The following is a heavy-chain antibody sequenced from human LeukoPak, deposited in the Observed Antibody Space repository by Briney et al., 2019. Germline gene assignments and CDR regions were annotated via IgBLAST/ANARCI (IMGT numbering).Heavy chain of an antibody. J-gene: IGHJ5*02. Sequence: PGGSLRLSCVASGFTFGDNCMSWVRQAPGKGLEWVSVIYSDGTTYYSDSVKGRFTISRDNSKNTLYLQMNSLRAEDTAVYYCARDPGGDSSGYFPNWFDPWGQGTLVTVSS. CDR2: IYSDGTT. D-gene: IGHD3-22*01. CDR3: ARDPGGDSSGYFPNWFDP. CDR1: GFTFGDNC. V-gene: IGHV3-53*01.